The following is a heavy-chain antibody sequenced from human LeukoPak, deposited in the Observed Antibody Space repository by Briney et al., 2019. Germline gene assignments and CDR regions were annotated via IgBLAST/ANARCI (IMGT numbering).Heavy chain of an antibody. V-gene: IGHV3-48*03. CDR2: ISSSGTTI. Sequence: GGSLRLSCAASGFTFSSYEMNWVRQAPGKGLEWVSYISSSGTTIYYADSVKGRFTITRDNAKNSLYLQMNSLRAEDTAVYYCAREGGEYLSGPFDYWGRGTLVTVSS. J-gene: IGHJ4*02. CDR1: GFTFSSYE. CDR3: AREGGEYLSGPFDY. D-gene: IGHD1-26*01.